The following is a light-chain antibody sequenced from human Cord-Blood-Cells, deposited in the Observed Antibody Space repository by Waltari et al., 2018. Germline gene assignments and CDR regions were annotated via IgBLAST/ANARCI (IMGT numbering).Light chain of an antibody. Sequence: EIVMTQSPATLSVSPGERATLSCRASQSVTSNLAWYQQKPGKAPRLRIYGACTNATGSPSRFSGSGSGTEITLTISSLQSEDFAVYDGQQNNNWPPLTFGGGTKVEIK. V-gene: IGKV3-15*01. CDR3: QQNNNWPPLT. J-gene: IGKJ4*01. CDR2: GAC. CDR1: QSVTSN.